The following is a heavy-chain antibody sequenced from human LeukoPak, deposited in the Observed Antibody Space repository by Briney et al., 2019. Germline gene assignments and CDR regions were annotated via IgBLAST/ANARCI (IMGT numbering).Heavy chain of an antibody. D-gene: IGHD3-22*01. Sequence: PSWTLSLTFAVYGGSFSGYYWSWIRQPPGKGLEWIGEINHSGSTNYNPSLKSRVTISVDTCKYQFSLKLSSVTAADTAVYYCAAYPYYYDSSGPMYYFDYWGQGTLVTVSS. V-gene: IGHV4-34*01. CDR3: AAYPYYYDSSGPMYYFDY. J-gene: IGHJ4*02. CDR1: GGSFSGYY. CDR2: INHSGST.